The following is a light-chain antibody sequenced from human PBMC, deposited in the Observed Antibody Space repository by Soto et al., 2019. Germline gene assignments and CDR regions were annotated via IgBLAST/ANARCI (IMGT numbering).Light chain of an antibody. J-gene: IGKJ2*01. CDR3: QQYNNWPYT. CDR2: AAS. Sequence: EIVMTQSPATLSVSPGERATLSCRASQSLSRNLAWYQQKPGQAPRLLIYAASTRATGIPARFSGSGSGTEFTLTISSLQSEDFAVYYCQQYNNWPYTFGQGTKLEIK. V-gene: IGKV3-15*01. CDR1: QSLSRN.